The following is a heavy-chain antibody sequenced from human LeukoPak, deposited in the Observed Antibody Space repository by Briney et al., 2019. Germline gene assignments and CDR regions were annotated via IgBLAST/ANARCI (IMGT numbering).Heavy chain of an antibody. CDR1: GGTFSCYA. J-gene: IGHJ5*02. CDR2: IIPIFGTA. CDR3: ARSYYYDSSGWFDP. Sequence: SVKVSCKASGGTFSCYAISWVRQAPGQGLEWMGRIIPIFGTANYAQKFQGRVTITADKSTSTAYMELSSLRSEDTAVYYCARSYYYDSSGWFDPWGQGTLVTVSS. D-gene: IGHD3-22*01. V-gene: IGHV1-69*06.